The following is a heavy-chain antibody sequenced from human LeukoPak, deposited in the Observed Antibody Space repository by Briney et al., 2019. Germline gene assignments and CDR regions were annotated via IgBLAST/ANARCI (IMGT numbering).Heavy chain of an antibody. V-gene: IGHV3-21*01. J-gene: IGHJ4*02. D-gene: IGHD3-16*02. CDR1: GFTFSSYS. Sequence: GGSLRLSCAASGFTFSSYSMNWVRQAPGKGLEWVSSISSSSSYIYYADSVKGRFTISRDNAKNSLYLQMNSLRAEDTAVYYCARDQGDRIWGSYRDFDYWGQGTLVTVSS. CDR2: ISSSSSYI. CDR3: ARDQGDRIWGSYRDFDY.